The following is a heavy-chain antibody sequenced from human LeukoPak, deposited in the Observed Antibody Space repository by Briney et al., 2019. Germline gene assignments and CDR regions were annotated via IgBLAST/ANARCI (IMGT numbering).Heavy chain of an antibody. D-gene: IGHD6-13*01. CDR1: GGTFSSYA. CDR3: ARGETEETGTRPDAFDI. Sequence: SVKVSCKASGGTFSSYAISWVRQAPGQGLEWMGRIIPIFGTANYAQKFQGRVTITADKSTSTAYMELSSLRSEDTAVYYCARGETEETGTRPDAFDIWGQGTMVTVSS. CDR2: IIPIFGTA. V-gene: IGHV1-69*06. J-gene: IGHJ3*02.